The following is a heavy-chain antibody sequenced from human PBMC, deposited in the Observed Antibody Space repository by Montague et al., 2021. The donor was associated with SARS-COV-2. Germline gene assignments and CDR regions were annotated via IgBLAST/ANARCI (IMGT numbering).Heavy chain of an antibody. J-gene: IGHJ6*02. D-gene: IGHD6-13*01. CDR2: IYYSGST. Sequence: SETLSLTCTVSGGSISSSSYYWGWIRQPPGKGLEWIGSIYYSGSTYYXXXLKSRVTISVGTSKNQFSLKLSSVTAADTAVYYCARVGRQQLVRLSGMDVWGQGTTVTVSS. V-gene: IGHV4-39*07. CDR3: ARVGRQQLVRLSGMDV. CDR1: GGSISSSSYY.